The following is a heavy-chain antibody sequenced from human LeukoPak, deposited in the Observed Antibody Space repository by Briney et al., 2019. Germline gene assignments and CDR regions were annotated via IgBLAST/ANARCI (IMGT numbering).Heavy chain of an antibody. CDR1: GGSFSGDY. Sequence: SETLSLTCAVYGGSFSGDYWSWIRQPPGKGLEWIGEINHSGSTNYNPSLKSRVTISVDTSKNQFSLKLSSVTAADTAVYYCARERRYYYGSGKRYGMDVWGKGTTVTVSS. CDR3: ARERRYYYGSGKRYGMDV. V-gene: IGHV4-34*01. J-gene: IGHJ6*04. D-gene: IGHD3-10*01. CDR2: INHSGST.